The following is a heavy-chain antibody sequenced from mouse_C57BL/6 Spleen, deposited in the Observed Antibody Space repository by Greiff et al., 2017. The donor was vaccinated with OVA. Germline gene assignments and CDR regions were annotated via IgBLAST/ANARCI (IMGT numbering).Heavy chain of an antibody. CDR2: IDPSDSYT. Sequence: VQLQQPGAELVMPGASVKLSCKASGYTFTSYWMHWVKQRPGQGLEWIGEIDPSDSYTNYNQKFKGKSTLTVDKSSSTAYMQLSSLTSEVSAVYYCARTGSYYGSSYWYFDVWGTGTTVTVSS. CDR3: ARTGSYYGSSYWYFDV. D-gene: IGHD1-1*01. CDR1: GYTFTSYW. V-gene: IGHV1-69*01. J-gene: IGHJ1*03.